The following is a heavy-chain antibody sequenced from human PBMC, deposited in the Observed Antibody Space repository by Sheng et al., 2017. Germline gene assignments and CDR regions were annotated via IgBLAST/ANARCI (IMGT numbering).Heavy chain of an antibody. Sequence: EVQLVESGGGLVQPGGSLRLSCAASGFTFSSYAMSWVRQAPGKGLEWVSGISGSGGSTYYADSVKGRLTISRDNSKNTLYMQMNSLRAEDTAVYYCAKEGGIHLWPFDYWGQGTLVTVSS. CDR3: AKEGGIHLWPFDY. D-gene: IGHD5-18*01. CDR1: GFTFSSYA. J-gene: IGHJ4*02. CDR2: ISGSGGST. V-gene: IGHV3-23*04.